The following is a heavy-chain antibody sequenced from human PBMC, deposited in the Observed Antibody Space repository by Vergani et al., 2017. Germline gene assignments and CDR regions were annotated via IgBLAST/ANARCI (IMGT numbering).Heavy chain of an antibody. CDR2: VNFVTGAA. V-gene: IGHV1-46*02. J-gene: IGHJ4*02. CDR3: ARYIGYWTSGSCRPYYFDL. Sequence: QVLLVPSGAAVKKPGASAKVSCTASGYIFNNYYMHWLRLAPGGGFQWMGVVNFVTGAATSAQKFEGRITMTRDTSTATFYMDLSKLKYEDTAIYYCARYIGYWTSGSCRPYYFDLLGQGTLVTVSS. CDR1: GYIFNNYY. D-gene: IGHD2-15*01.